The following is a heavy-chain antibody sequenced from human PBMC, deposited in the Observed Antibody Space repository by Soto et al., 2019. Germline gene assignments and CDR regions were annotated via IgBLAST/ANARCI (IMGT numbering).Heavy chain of an antibody. CDR3: ARELSPPGEFFYDAFAV. Sequence: EVQLVESGGGLVQPGESLRLSCAASGFTFSAFWMTWLRQAPGKGQEWVANIKRDGTVTHYGASVEGRCTLSRDNAQNSLFLQLNSLRPEDTAMYYCARELSPPGEFFYDAFAVWGQGTFVTVSS. J-gene: IGHJ3*01. CDR1: GFTFSAFW. V-gene: IGHV3-7*04. D-gene: IGHD3-16*02. CDR2: IKRDGTVT.